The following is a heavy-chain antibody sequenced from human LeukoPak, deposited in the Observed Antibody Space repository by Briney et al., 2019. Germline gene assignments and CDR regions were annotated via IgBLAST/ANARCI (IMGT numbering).Heavy chain of an antibody. CDR1: GGSIRRDNFF. CDR2: IFHSGGA. V-gene: IGHV4-30-4*08. CDR3: AREVIEAGDSGAFDI. D-gene: IGHD6-13*01. Sequence: SQTLSLTCTVSGGSIRRDNFFWSWIRQSPGKGLEWLGYIFHSGGAYYNPSLKSRVTMSVDTSKNMFSLNLSSVTAADTAMYYCAREVIEAGDSGAFDIWGQGTMVTVSS. J-gene: IGHJ3*02.